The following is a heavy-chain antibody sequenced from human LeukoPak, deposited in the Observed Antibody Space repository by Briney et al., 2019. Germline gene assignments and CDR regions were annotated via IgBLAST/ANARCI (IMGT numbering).Heavy chain of an antibody. Sequence: GGSLRLSCAASGFTFSDYYMSWIRQAPGKGLEWVSDISSTSIYTNYADSVKGRFTISRDNAKNSLYLQMNSLRTEDTAVYYCARDPMADFDYWGQGSLVTVSS. D-gene: IGHD2-8*01. CDR3: ARDPMADFDY. CDR2: ISSTSIYT. J-gene: IGHJ4*02. CDR1: GFTFSDYY. V-gene: IGHV3-11*06.